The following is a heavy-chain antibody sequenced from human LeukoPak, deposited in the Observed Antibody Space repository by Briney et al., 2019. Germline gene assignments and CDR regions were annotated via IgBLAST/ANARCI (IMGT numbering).Heavy chain of an antibody. D-gene: IGHD6-19*01. CDR2: INHSGST. Sequence: SETLSLTCAVYGGSFSGYYWSWIRQPPGKGLEWIGEINHSGSTNYNPSLNSRVTISVDTSKNQFSLKLSSVTAADTAVYYCASPSDEYSSGWYGSALNYWGQGTLVTVSS. V-gene: IGHV4-34*01. CDR1: GGSFSGYY. J-gene: IGHJ4*02. CDR3: ASPSDEYSSGWYGSALNY.